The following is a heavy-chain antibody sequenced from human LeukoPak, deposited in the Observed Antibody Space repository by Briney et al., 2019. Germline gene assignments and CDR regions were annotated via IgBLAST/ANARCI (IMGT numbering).Heavy chain of an antibody. D-gene: IGHD5-18*01. CDR3: ARGAPKYRN. J-gene: IGHJ4*02. CDR1: GGSFSVYY. Sequence: SETLSLTCAVYGGSFSVYYWSWIRQPPGKGLEWIGEINHSGSTNYNPSLKSRVTISVDTSKNQFSLKLSSVTAADTAVYFCARGAPKYRNWGQGTLVTVSS. V-gene: IGHV4-34*01. CDR2: INHSGST.